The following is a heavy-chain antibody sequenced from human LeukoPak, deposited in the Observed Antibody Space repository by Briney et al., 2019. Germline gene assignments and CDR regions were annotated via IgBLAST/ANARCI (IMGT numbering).Heavy chain of an antibody. J-gene: IGHJ4*02. CDR2: IYPDDSDT. V-gene: IGHV5-51*01. CDR3: ARHSSSRSYAPAIDY. D-gene: IGHD6-13*01. Sequence: PGEALKISCNTSGYXFSTYWICWVRQMPGKGLEWMGVIYPDDSDTRYSPSFQGQVTISADKSIGTAYLQWSSLKASDTAMYYCARHSSSRSYAPAIDYWGQGTLVSVSS. CDR1: GYXFSTYW.